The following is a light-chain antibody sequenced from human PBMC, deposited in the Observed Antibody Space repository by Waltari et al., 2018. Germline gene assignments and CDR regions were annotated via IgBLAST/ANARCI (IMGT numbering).Light chain of an antibody. CDR2: DVS. V-gene: IGKV1-33*01. J-gene: IGKJ5*01. CDR1: QDISNY. CDR3: QQYDHLPIT. Sequence: DIQMPPSPSSLSASVGDRVSIACQASQDISNYLIWYQQKPGKAPKLLVYDVSYLETGVPSRFSGSGFGTDFTFTINSLQPEDIATYYCQQYDHLPITFGQGTRLEIK.